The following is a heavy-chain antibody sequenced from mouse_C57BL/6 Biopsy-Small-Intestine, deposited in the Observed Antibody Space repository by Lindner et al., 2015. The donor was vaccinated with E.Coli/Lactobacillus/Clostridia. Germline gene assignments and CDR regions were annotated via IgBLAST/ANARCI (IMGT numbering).Heavy chain of an antibody. CDR2: IHPHNGGT. J-gene: IGHJ4*01. Sequence: VQLQESGPELVKPGASVKMSCQASGYTFTDYNMHWVKQSHGKSLEWIGYIHPHNGGTSYNQKFTGKATFTIDKSSSTAYMELRSLTSEDSAVYYCAKAQTTWNYSMDYWGQGTSVTVSS. D-gene: IGHD3-2*02. CDR3: AKAQTTWNYSMDY. CDR1: GYTFTDYN. V-gene: IGHV1-22*01.